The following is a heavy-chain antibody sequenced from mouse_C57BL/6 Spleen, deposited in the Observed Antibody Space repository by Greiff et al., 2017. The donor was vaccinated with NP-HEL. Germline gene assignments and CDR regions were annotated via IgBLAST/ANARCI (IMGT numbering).Heavy chain of an antibody. V-gene: IGHV3-1*01. Sequence: EVKLVESGPGMVKPSQSLSLTCTVTGYSITSGYDWHWIRHFPGNKLEWMGYISYSGSTNYNPSLKSRISITHDTSKNHFFLKLNSVTTEDTATYYCARGGLRYWYFDVWGTGTTVTVSS. D-gene: IGHD3-1*01. J-gene: IGHJ1*03. CDR2: ISYSGST. CDR3: ARGGLRYWYFDV. CDR1: GYSITSGYD.